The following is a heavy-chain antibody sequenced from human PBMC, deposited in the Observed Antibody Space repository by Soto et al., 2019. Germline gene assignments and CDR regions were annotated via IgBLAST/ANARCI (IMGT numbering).Heavy chain of an antibody. D-gene: IGHD3-22*01. CDR3: ARDWADYDSRYYGMDV. V-gene: IGHV1-18*01. J-gene: IGHJ6*02. CDR1: GYIFTSYG. CDR2: ISTYNGNT. Sequence: GASVKVSCKASGYIFTSYGISWVRQAPGQGLEWMGWISTYNGNTKYAQNFQGRVTMTTDTSTSTAYMELRSLRSDDTAVYYCARDWADYDSRYYGMDVWGQGTMVTVSS.